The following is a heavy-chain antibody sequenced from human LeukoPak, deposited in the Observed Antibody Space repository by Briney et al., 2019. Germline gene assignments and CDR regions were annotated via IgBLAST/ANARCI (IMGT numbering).Heavy chain of an antibody. D-gene: IGHD5-24*01. CDR1: GHTFNSYS. V-gene: IGHV3-48*02. CDR3: AREGCYNVGFDG. Sequence: PGGSLRLSCAASGHTFNSYSMKWVRQAPGKGLEWVSSISSDSSTLYYADSVKGRFTISRDNAKNSLYLQMNSLRDEDTAVYYCAREGCYNVGFDGWGQETMATVSS. CDR2: ISSDSSTL. J-gene: IGHJ3*01.